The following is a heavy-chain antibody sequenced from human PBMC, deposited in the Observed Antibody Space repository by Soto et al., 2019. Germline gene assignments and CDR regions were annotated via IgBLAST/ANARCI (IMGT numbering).Heavy chain of an antibody. CDR1: GGTFSSYG. J-gene: IGHJ6*02. Sequence: QVQLVQSGAEVKKPGSSVKVSCKASGGTFSSYGISWVRQAPGQGLEWMGGIIPIFGTPNYAQKFQGRVTITADESTSTAYVELTSLRSEDKAVYYCARDTGIAAAGTVMDVWGQGTTVTVSS. V-gene: IGHV1-69*01. CDR3: ARDTGIAAAGTVMDV. D-gene: IGHD6-13*01. CDR2: IIPIFGTP.